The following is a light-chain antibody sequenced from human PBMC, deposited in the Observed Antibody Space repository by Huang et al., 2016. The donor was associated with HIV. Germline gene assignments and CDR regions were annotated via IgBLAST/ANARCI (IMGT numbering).Light chain of an antibody. CDR2: CAS. J-gene: IGKJ1*01. V-gene: IGKV3-15*01. CDR1: QSVTRN. Sequence: IVMTQSPASLSVSPGERATLSCRASQSVTRNLAGYQQKPGQRPRLLIDCASTRATGIPVRFSGSGSGTEFTLTISSLQSEDFAIYYCQQYNNWPPWTFGQGTKVEIK. CDR3: QQYNNWPPWT.